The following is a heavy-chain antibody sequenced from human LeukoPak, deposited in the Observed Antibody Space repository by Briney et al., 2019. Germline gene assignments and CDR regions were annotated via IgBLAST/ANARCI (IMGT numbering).Heavy chain of an antibody. D-gene: IGHD2-8*01. V-gene: IGHV3-21*01. J-gene: IGHJ4*02. CDR3: ARDQGVNY. Sequence: GGSLRLSCAASRFTFSNAWMNWVRQAPGKGLEWVSSISSTSSHINYADSVKGRFTISRDNTKNSLYLQMSSLRAEDTAVYYCARDQGVNYWGQGTLVTVSS. CDR2: ISSTSSHI. CDR1: RFTFSNAW.